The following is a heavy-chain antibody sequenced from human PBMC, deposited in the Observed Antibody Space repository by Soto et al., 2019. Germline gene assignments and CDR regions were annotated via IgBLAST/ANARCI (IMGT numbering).Heavy chain of an antibody. V-gene: IGHV3-11*06. CDR2: ISGTDPYM. CDR1: GFPFSDFY. J-gene: IGHJ6*02. D-gene: IGHD6-13*01. CDR3: ARGSSVRGMNV. Sequence: GGSLRLSCAASGFPFSDFYMSLVRQAPGKGLEWVAYISGTDPYMKYADAVRGRFTISRDNAKNSVYLQMKSLREDDTAVYYCARGSSVRGMNVWGQGTRVTVSS.